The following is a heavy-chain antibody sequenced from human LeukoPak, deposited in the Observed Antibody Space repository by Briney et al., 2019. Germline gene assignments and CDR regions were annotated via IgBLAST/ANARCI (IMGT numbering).Heavy chain of an antibody. J-gene: IGHJ4*02. CDR3: ARWRSPRYCSGGSCYGGFDY. D-gene: IGHD2-15*01. CDR1: GGSFSGYY. Sequence: SETLSLTCAVYGGSFSGYYWSWIHQPPGKGLEWIGEINHSGSTNYNPSLKSRVTISVDTSKNQFSLKLSSVTAADTAVYYCARWRSPRYCSGGSCYGGFDYWGQGTLVTVSS. CDR2: INHSGST. V-gene: IGHV4-34*01.